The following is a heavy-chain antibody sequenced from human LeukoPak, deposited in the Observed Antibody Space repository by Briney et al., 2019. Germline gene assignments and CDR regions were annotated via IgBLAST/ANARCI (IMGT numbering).Heavy chain of an antibody. CDR3: ARIACSSSSCTYSGRRRVRGGSLDP. Sequence: ASVTVSCKASGYTFNTYGITWVRRAPGHGLEWMGWISSYNGNTSYAAKVQGRITMTKDTSASTAYLELRSLRSDDTAVYYCARIACSSSSCTYSGRRRVRGGSLDPWGQGNLVTVSS. CDR2: ISSYNGNT. D-gene: IGHD2-2*01. J-gene: IGHJ5*02. V-gene: IGHV1-18*01. CDR1: GYTFNTYG.